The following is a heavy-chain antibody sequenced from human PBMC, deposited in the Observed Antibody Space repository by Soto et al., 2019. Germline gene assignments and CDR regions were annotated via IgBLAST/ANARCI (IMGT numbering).Heavy chain of an antibody. Sequence: SETLSLTCAVYGGSFSGYYWSWIRQPPGKGLEWIGEINHSGSTNYNPSLKSRVTISVDTSKNQFSLKLSSVTAADTAVYYCARDRRVGGTTVTTFDPWGQGTLVTVSS. V-gene: IGHV4-34*01. J-gene: IGHJ5*02. CDR3: ARDRRVGGTTVTTFDP. CDR1: GGSFSGYY. CDR2: INHSGST. D-gene: IGHD4-4*01.